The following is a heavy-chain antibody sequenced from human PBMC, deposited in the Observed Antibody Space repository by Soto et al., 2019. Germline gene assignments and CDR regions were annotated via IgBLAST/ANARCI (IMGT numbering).Heavy chain of an antibody. CDR3: AKDTSKYSNNWPAYYGLDV. CDR1: GFTVSSNY. Sequence: GGSLRLSCAASGFTVSSNYMSWVRQAPGKGLGWVSVIYSGGSTYYADSVKGRFTISRDNSKNTLSLQMNSLKAEDTAVYYCAKDTSKYSNNWPAYYGLDVWGQGTTVTVSS. D-gene: IGHD1-1*01. J-gene: IGHJ6*02. CDR2: IYSGGST. V-gene: IGHV3-53*05.